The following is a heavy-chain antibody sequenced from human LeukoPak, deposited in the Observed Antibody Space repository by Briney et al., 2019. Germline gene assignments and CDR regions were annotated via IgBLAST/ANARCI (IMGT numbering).Heavy chain of an antibody. CDR3: ARAPTRITMIIGY. J-gene: IGHJ4*02. CDR1: GYTFTGYY. Sequence: ASAKVSCKASGYTFTGYYMHWVRQAPGQGLEWMGWINPNSGGTNYAQKFQGRVTMTRDTSISTAYMELSRLRSDDTAVYYCARAPTRITMIIGYWGQGTLVTVSS. CDR2: INPNSGGT. D-gene: IGHD3-22*01. V-gene: IGHV1-2*02.